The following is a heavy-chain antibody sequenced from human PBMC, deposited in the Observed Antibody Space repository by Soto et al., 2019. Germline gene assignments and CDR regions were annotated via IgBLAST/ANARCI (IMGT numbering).Heavy chain of an antibody. CDR3: ARVWHDSSGYYPDAFDI. V-gene: IGHV1-46*01. D-gene: IGHD3-22*01. Sequence: QVQLVQSGAEVKKPGASVKVSCKASGYTFTSYYMHWVRQAPGQGLEWMGIINPSGGSTSYAQKFQGRVTLTMDTSTSTVYMELSSLRSEDTAVYYCARVWHDSSGYYPDAFDIWGQGTMVTVSS. CDR1: GYTFTSYY. J-gene: IGHJ3*02. CDR2: INPSGGST.